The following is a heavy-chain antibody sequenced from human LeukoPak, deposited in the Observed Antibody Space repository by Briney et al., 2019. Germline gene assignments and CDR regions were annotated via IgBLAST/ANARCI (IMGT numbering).Heavy chain of an antibody. D-gene: IGHD3-9*01. Sequence: GGSLRLSCAASGFTFSSYWMHWVRQAPGHGLVWVSRINSDGSSTSYADSVKGRFTISRDNAKNTLYLQMNSLRAEDTAVYYCARTDYDILTGYYKHFDYWGQGTLVTVSS. CDR1: GFTFSSYW. CDR3: ARTDYDILTGYYKHFDY. CDR2: INSDGSST. J-gene: IGHJ4*02. V-gene: IGHV3-74*01.